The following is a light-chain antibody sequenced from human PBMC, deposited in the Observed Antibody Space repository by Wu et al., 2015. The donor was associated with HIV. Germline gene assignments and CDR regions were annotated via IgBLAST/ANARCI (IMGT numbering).Light chain of an antibody. J-gene: IGKJ4*01. CDR3: QQYGGSPPKLT. CDR1: QSVGSSY. V-gene: IGKV3-20*01. Sequence: EIVLTQSPGTLSLSPGERAALSCRASQSVGSSYLAWYQQRLGQAPRLLIYGASTRATGIPDRFSGSGSGTDFTLSISRLEPEDFALYYCQQYGGSPPKLTFGGGTKVEIK. CDR2: GAS.